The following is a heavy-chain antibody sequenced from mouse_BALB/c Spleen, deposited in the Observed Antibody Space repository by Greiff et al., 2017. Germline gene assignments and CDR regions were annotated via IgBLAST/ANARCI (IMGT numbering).Heavy chain of an antibody. CDR3: APLDSSCSTFFAY. J-gene: IGHJ3*01. CDR1: GYSFTSYW. V-gene: IGHV1-74*01. Sequence: VQLQQSGPQLVRPGASVQISCKASGYSFTSYWMYWVKQRPGQGLEWIGMIDPSDSETRLNQKFKDKATLTVDKSSSTAYMQLSSPTSEDSAVYYCAPLDSSCSTFFAYWGQGTLVTVSA. CDR2: IDPSDSET. D-gene: IGHD3-2*01.